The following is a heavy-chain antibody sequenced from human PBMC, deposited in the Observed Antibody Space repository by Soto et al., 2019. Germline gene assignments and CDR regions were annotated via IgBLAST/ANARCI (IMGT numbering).Heavy chain of an antibody. J-gene: IGHJ6*03. CDR3: ARGISRYFEWLLGPLYMDV. CDR2: MNPNSGNT. Sequence: GASVKVSCKASGYTFTSYDINWVRQATGQGLEWMGWMNPNSGNTGYAQKFQGRVTMTRNTSISTAYMELSSLRSEDTAVYYCARGISRYFEWLLGPLYMDVWGKGTTVTVSS. D-gene: IGHD3-9*01. V-gene: IGHV1-8*01. CDR1: GYTFTSYD.